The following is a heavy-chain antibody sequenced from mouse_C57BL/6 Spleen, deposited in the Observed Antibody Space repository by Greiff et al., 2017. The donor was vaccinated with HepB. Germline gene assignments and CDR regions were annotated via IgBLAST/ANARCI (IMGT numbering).Heavy chain of an antibody. CDR2: IDPENGDT. V-gene: IGHV14-4*01. D-gene: IGHD3-2*02. CDR1: GFNIKDDY. CDR3: TTGDSSGYVIDY. Sequence: EVKLQESGAELVRPGASVKLSCTASGFNIKDDYMHWVKQRPEQGLEWIGWIDPENGDTEYASKFQGKATITADTSSNTAYLQLSSLTSEDTAVYYCTTGDSSGYVIDYWGQGTTLTVSS. J-gene: IGHJ2*01.